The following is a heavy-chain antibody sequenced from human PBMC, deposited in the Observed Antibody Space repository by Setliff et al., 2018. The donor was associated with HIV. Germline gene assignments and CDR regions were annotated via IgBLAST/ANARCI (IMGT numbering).Heavy chain of an antibody. V-gene: IGHV4-59*01. J-gene: IGHJ4*02. CDR1: GGPISSYY. D-gene: IGHD3-10*01. CDR3: ARGSAYYYGSGIDY. Sequence: SETLSLTCTVSGGPISSYYWSWMRQPPGKGLEWIGYIYYTGSTNCNPSLKSRVTISVDTSKNQFSLKLSSVTAADTAVYYCARGSAYYYGSGIDYWGQGTLVTVSS. CDR2: IYYTGST.